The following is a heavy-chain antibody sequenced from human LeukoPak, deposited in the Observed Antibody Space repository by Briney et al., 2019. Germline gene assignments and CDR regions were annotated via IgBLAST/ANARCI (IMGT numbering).Heavy chain of an antibody. CDR1: GYSISSGYY. Sequence: SETLSLTXAVSGYSISSGYYWGWMRQPPGKGLEWIGSIYHSGSTYYNPSLKSRVTISVDTSKNQFSLKLSSVTAADTAVYYCATTAVAGTEAVDYWGQGTLVTVSS. J-gene: IGHJ4*02. CDR3: ATTAVAGTEAVDY. V-gene: IGHV4-38-2*01. D-gene: IGHD6-19*01. CDR2: IYHSGST.